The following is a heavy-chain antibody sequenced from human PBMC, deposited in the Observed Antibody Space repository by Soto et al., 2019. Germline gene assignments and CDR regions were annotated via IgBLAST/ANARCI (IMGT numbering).Heavy chain of an antibody. J-gene: IGHJ6*02. CDR2: IIPILGIA. Sequence: VQLVQSGAEVKKPGSSVKVSCKASGGTFSSYTISWVRQAPGQGLEWMGRIIPILGIANYAQKFQGRVTITADKSTSTAYMELSSLRSEDTAVYYCAREGIAAAGNYGMDVWGQGTTVTVSS. D-gene: IGHD6-13*01. CDR3: AREGIAAAGNYGMDV. CDR1: GGTFSSYT. V-gene: IGHV1-69*08.